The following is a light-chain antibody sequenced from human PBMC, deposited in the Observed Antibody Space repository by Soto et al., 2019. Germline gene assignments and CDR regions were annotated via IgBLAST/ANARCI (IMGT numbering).Light chain of an antibody. CDR1: QSISSW. V-gene: IGKV1-5*03. CDR3: QQYNSYPS. J-gene: IGKJ4*01. Sequence: DIQMTQSHSTLSASVGDRVTITCRASQSISSWLAWYQQKPGKAPKLLIYKASSLESGVPSRFSGSGSGTECTLTISSLQPDDFATYYCQQYNSYPSFGGGTKVEIK. CDR2: KAS.